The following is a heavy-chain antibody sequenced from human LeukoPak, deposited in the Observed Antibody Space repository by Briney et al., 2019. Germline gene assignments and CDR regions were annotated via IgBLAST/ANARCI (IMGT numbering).Heavy chain of an antibody. D-gene: IGHD4-17*01. J-gene: IGHJ6*02. CDR1: GFTFSSCG. CDR3: ARGKTTYYYYGMDV. V-gene: IGHV3-48*03. CDR2: ISSSCSTI. Sequence: GGSLRLSCAASGFTFSSCGMNWVRNPPRQGLEWVSYISSSCSTIYYADSVKGRFTISRDNAKNSLYLQMNSLRAEDTAVYYCARGKTTYYYYGMDVWGQGTTVTVSS.